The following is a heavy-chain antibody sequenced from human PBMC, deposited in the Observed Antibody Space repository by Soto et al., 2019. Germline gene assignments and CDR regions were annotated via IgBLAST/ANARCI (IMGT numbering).Heavy chain of an antibody. CDR3: VRDPSRGNEWARYVDL. CDR1: GYTFTSYA. Sequence: ASVKVSCKASGYTFTSYAMHWVRQAPGQRLEWMGWINAGNGNTKYSQKFQGRVTITRDTSASTAYMELNSLRAEDTAVYYCVRDPSRGNEWARYVDLWGRGTLVTVSS. D-gene: IGHD1-1*01. CDR2: INAGNGNT. J-gene: IGHJ2*01. V-gene: IGHV1-3*01.